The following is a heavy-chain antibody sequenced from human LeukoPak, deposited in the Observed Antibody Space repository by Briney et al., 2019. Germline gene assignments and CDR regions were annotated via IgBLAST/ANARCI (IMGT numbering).Heavy chain of an antibody. CDR2: ISSTSSYI. D-gene: IGHD6-13*01. CDR3: ARVRAAAGTWDYFDY. J-gene: IGHJ4*02. V-gene: IGHV3-21*01. Sequence: KSGGSLRLSCAASGFSFITYNMNWVRQAPGKGLEWVSSISSTSSYIYYADSVKGRFTISRDNAKNSLYLQMNSLRAEDTAVYYCARVRAAAGTWDYFDYWGQGTLVTVSS. CDR1: GFSFITYN.